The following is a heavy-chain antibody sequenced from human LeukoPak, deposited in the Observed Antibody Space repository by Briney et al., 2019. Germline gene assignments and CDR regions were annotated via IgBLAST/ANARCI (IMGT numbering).Heavy chain of an antibody. D-gene: IGHD6-13*01. V-gene: IGHV3-30*02. J-gene: IGHJ4*02. CDR3: AREQQLGQTFDY. CDR2: IRYDGSNK. CDR1: GFTFSSYG. Sequence: GGSLRLSCAASGFTFSSYGMHWVRQAPGKGLEWVAFIRYDGSNKYYADSVKGRFSISRDNSKNTLYLQMNSLRAEDTAVYYCAREQQLGQTFDYWGQGTLVTVSS.